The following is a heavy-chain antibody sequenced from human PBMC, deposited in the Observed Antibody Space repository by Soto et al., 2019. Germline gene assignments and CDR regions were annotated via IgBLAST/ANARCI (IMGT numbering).Heavy chain of an antibody. J-gene: IGHJ4*02. Sequence: SETLSLTCTVSGSSISSYYWNWIRQPPRKGLEWIGYLYHRGSTNYNPSLKSRVTISVDTSNNHFSLRLSSVTAADTAVYYCARANSSGYYFDYWGQGTPVTVSS. CDR1: GSSISSYY. CDR3: ARANSSGYYFDY. D-gene: IGHD3-22*01. V-gene: IGHV4-59*01. CDR2: LYHRGST.